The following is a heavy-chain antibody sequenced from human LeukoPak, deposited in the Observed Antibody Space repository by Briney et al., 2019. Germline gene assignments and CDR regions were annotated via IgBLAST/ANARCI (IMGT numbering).Heavy chain of an antibody. D-gene: IGHD6-13*01. CDR3: ARSGYSSSWAHLYLYNWFDP. CDR2: IYHSGST. Sequence: SETLSLTCAVYGGSFSGYYWSWIRQPPGKGLEWIGSIYHSGSTYYNPSLKSRVTISVDTSKNQFSLKLSSVTAADTAVYYCARSGYSSSWAHLYLYNWFDPWGQGTLVTVSS. J-gene: IGHJ5*02. CDR1: GGSFSGYY. V-gene: IGHV4-34*01.